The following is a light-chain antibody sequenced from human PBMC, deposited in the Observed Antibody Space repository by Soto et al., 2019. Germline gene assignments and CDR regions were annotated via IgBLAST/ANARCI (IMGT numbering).Light chain of an antibody. CDR1: NSDVGGYNY. CDR2: DVS. Sequence: QSALTQPASVPGSPGQSITISCTGTNSDVGGYNYVSWYQQHPGKAPKLMIYDVSNRPSGVSNRFSGSKSGNTASLTISGLQAEDEADYYCSSYTSSSTLVFGGGTKVTVL. V-gene: IGLV2-14*01. J-gene: IGLJ2*01. CDR3: SSYTSSSTLV.